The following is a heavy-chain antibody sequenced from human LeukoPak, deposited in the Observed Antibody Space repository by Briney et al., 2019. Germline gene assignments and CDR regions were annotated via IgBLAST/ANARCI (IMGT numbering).Heavy chain of an antibody. CDR3: AKGVLGACTGITCYYFDS. D-gene: IGHD2-8*02. V-gene: IGHV3-30*02. CDR2: IRYDGSNK. J-gene: IGHJ4*02. CDR1: GFTFSSYG. Sequence: GGSLRLSCAASGFTFSSYGMHWVRQAPGKGLEWVAFIRYDGSNKYYADSVKGRFTISRDNSKNTLYLQMNSLGVDDTAVYYCAKGVLGACTGITCYYFDSWGQGTLVTVSS.